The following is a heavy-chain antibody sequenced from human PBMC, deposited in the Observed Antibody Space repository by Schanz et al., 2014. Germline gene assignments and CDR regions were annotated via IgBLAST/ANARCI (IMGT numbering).Heavy chain of an antibody. Sequence: VQLVESGGDLVQPGGSLRLSCSASGFTFSTFAMHWVRQAPGKGLEYISAISNNGDSTYYADSVKGRFTISRDNSKSTLYLQMNSLRAEDTALYYCAASSGWHPSTDSWGQGTLVTASS. CDR3: AASSGWHPSTDS. V-gene: IGHV3-64*04. CDR1: GFTFSTFA. D-gene: IGHD6-19*01. CDR2: ISNNGDST. J-gene: IGHJ5*01.